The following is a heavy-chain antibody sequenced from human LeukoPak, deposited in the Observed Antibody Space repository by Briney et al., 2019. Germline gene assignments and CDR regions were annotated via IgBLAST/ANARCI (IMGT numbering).Heavy chain of an antibody. D-gene: IGHD5-12*01. J-gene: IGHJ4*02. CDR3: ARDLFGTYDSDY. CDR2: ISAGSTI. CDR1: GFNFGIYS. Sequence: GGSLRLSCAASGFNFGIYSLNWVRQAPGKGLEWLSYISAGSTIYYADSVEGRFTISRDNAENSLYLQMNSLRAEDTAVYYCARDLFGTYDSDYWGQGILVTVSS. V-gene: IGHV3-48*01.